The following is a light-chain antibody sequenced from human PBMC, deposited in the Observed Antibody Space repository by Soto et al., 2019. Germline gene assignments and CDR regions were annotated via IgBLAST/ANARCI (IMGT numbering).Light chain of an antibody. V-gene: IGKV1-39*01. J-gene: IGKJ3*01. CDR1: QSIANY. CDR2: AAS. CDR3: QQSYSTLVT. Sequence: DIQMTQSPSSLSASVGDRVTITCRASQSIANYLNWYQQKPGKAPKLLILAASSLQSGAPSRFSGSGSGTDLTLTISSLQPEDFDTYYCQQSYSTLVTFGPGTKLEFK.